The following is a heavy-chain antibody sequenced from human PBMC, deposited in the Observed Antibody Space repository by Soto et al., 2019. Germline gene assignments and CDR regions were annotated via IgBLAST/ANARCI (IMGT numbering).Heavy chain of an antibody. J-gene: IGHJ5*02. V-gene: IGHV4-30-2*01. CDR3: AGELGDILTGHYGGFAP. D-gene: IGHD3-9*01. Sequence: SETLSLTCAVSGGSISSGGYSWSWIRQPPGKGLEWIGYIYHSGSTYYNPSLKSRVTISVDRSKNQFSLKLSSVTAADTAVYYCAGELGDILTGHYGGFAPGGQETLVTVPS. CDR2: IYHSGST. CDR1: GGSISSGGYS.